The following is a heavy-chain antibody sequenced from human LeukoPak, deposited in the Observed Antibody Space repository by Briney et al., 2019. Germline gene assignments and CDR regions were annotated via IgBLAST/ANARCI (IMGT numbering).Heavy chain of an antibody. Sequence: PGGSLRLSCAASGFTFSSYAMHWVRQAPGKGLEWVAVISYDGSNKYYADSVKGRFTISRDNSKNTLYLQMNSLRAEDTAVYYCARESSGTTGGGFFWGQGTLVTVSS. J-gene: IGHJ4*02. CDR1: GFTFSSYA. D-gene: IGHD1-1*01. CDR3: ARESSGTTGGGFF. V-gene: IGHV3-30-3*01. CDR2: ISYDGSNK.